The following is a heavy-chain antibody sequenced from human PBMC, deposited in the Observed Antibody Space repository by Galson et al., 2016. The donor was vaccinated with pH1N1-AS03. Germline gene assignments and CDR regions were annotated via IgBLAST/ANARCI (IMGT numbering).Heavy chain of an antibody. CDR2: IFYTGTT. J-gene: IGHJ4*02. Sequence: TLSLTCAVSGASINSNTNYWSWVRQFPGKGLEWIGYIFYTGTTYYSSSLTGRVTISVDTSKAQFSLELKSVTAADSAIYFWPREGVAVTFYFWGQGILVTVSS. D-gene: IGHD3-10*01. V-gene: IGHV4-31*11. CDR1: GASINSNTNY. CDR3: PREGVAVTFYF.